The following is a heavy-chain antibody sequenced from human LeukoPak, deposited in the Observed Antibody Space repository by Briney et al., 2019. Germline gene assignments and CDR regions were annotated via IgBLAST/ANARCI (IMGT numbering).Heavy chain of an antibody. D-gene: IGHD1-1*01. CDR2: FISDGSYT. J-gene: IGHJ4*02. CDR1: GFTFSNYW. CDR3: ARGPGNYYFDY. V-gene: IGHV3-74*01. Sequence: GGSLRLSCAASGFTFSNYWMHWVRQAPGKGLVWVSRFISDGSYTTYADSVKGRFTISRDNAKNTLYLQTNIPIAEDTAVYYCARGPGNYYFDYWGQGTLVTVSS.